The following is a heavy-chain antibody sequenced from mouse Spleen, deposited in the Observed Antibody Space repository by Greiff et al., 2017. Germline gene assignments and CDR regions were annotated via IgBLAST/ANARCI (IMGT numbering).Heavy chain of an antibody. Sequence: VQLQQPGAELVRPGASVKLSCKASGYTFTSYWINWVKQRPGQGLEWIGNIYPSDSYTNYNQKFKDKATLTVDKSSSTAYMQLSSPTSEDSAVYYCARAETYYYAMDYWGQGTSVTVSS. CDR2: IYPSDSYT. V-gene: IGHV1-69*02. CDR3: ARAETYYYAMDY. J-gene: IGHJ4*01. CDR1: GYTFTSYW.